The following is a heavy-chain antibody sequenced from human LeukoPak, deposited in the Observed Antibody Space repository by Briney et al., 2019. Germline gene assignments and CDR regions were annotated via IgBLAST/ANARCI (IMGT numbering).Heavy chain of an antibody. J-gene: IGHJ4*02. D-gene: IGHD3-10*01. CDR2: IKEDGSKK. Sequence: GSLRLSCVVSGFTFSRYWMSWVRQAPGKGLEWVANIKEDGSKKDYVDSVKGRFTISRDNGKNSLYLQMNSPRVEDTAVYYCAKLAKYFYGAETFYFFEHWGQGTPVTASS. V-gene: IGHV3-7*01. CDR1: GFTFSRYW. CDR3: AKLAKYFYGAETFYFFEH.